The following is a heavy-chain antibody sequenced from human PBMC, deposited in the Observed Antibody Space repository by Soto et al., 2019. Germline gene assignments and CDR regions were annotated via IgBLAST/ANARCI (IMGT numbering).Heavy chain of an antibody. CDR1: GGSISSSSYY. J-gene: IGHJ5*02. CDR3: ATPADPPGGWFDP. Sequence: SETLSLTCTVSGGSISSSSYYWGWIRQPPGKGLEWIGSIYYSGSTYYNPSLKSRVTISVDTSKNQFSLKLSSVTAADTAVYYCATPADPPGGWFDPWGQGTLVTVSS. CDR2: IYYSGST. V-gene: IGHV4-39*01.